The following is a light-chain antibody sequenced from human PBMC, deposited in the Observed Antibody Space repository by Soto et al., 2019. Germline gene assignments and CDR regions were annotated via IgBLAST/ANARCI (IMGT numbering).Light chain of an antibody. CDR1: QGIRND. CDR2: AAS. J-gene: IGKJ1*01. CDR3: LQDYNYPRT. V-gene: IGKV1-6*01. Sequence: AIQMTQSPSSLSASVGDRVSITCRASQGIRNDLGWYQQKPGKAPKLLIFAASSLQSGVPSRFSGSGSGTDFTLTISSLQPEDFATYYCLQDYNYPRTFGQGTKVEIK.